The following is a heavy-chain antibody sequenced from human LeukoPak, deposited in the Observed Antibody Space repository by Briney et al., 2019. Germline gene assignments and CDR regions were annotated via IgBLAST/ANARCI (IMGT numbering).Heavy chain of an antibody. V-gene: IGHV3-64D*09. Sequence: GGSLGLSCSGSGFTFSSYAMHWARQAPGKGLEYVSATGSNGGSTYYADSVKGRFTISRDNSKNMLYLQMSSLRAEDTAVYYCVKGYCSCTSCYGDNWGQGGLVTVSS. CDR1: GFTFSSYA. J-gene: IGHJ4*02. CDR2: TGSNGGST. CDR3: VKGYCSCTSCYGDN. D-gene: IGHD2-2*01.